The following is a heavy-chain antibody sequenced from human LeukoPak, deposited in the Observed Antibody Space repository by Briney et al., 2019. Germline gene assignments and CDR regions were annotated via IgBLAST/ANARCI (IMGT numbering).Heavy chain of an antibody. CDR2: ISYDGSNK. D-gene: IGHD3-10*01. CDR1: GFTFSSYG. V-gene: IGHV3-30*18. J-gene: IGHJ4*02. CDR3: AKRDTMVFDY. Sequence: GESLRLSCAASGFTFSSYGMHWVRQAPGKGLEWVAVISYDGSNKYYADSVKGRFTISRDNSKNTLYLQMNSLRAEDTAVYYCAKRDTMVFDYWGQGTLVTVSS.